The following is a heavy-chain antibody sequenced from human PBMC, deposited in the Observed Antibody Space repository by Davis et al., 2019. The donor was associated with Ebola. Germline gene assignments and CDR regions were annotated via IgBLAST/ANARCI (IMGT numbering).Heavy chain of an antibody. CDR3: ARDPPPEDIVVVPAAIGEYYMDV. V-gene: IGHV3-30*03. D-gene: IGHD2-2*01. CDR1: GFTFSSYG. Sequence: GGSLRLSCAASGFTFSSYGMHWVRQAPGKGLEWVAVISYDGSNKYYADSVKGRFTISRDNSKNTLYLQMNSLRAEDTAVYYCARDPPPEDIVVVPAAIGEYYMDVWGKGTTVTVSS. J-gene: IGHJ6*03. CDR2: ISYDGSNK.